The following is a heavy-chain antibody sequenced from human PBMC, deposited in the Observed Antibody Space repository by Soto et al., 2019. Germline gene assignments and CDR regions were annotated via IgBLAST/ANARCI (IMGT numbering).Heavy chain of an antibody. CDR2: IGNDGYNK. Sequence: GGSLRLSCEGSGFAFSSYAIHWGRQAPGKGLEWVALIGNDGYNKDYADSVKGRFAVSRDNSEDTLFLQMSSLRPEDTAVYYCATLGWGKAFDYWGQGNLVTVSS. V-gene: IGHV3-30*09. D-gene: IGHD7-27*01. CDR3: ATLGWGKAFDY. CDR1: GFAFSSYA. J-gene: IGHJ4*02.